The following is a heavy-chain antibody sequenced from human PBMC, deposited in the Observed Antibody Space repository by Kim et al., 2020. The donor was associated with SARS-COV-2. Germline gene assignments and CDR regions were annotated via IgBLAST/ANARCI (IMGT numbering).Heavy chain of an antibody. CDR1: GGTFSSYA. V-gene: IGHV1-69*13. CDR2: IIPIFGTA. J-gene: IGHJ3*02. CDR3: ASGYYGSGSFDIPGLTDYAFDI. Sequence: SLKVSCKASGGTFSSYAISWVRQAPGQGLEWMGGIIPIFGTANYAQKFQGRVTITADESTSTAYMELSSLRSEDTAVYYCASGYYGSGSFDIPGLTDYAFDIWGQGTMVTVSS. D-gene: IGHD3-10*01.